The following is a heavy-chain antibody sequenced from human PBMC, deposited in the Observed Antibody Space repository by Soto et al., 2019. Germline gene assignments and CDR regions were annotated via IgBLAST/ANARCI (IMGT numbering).Heavy chain of an antibody. CDR1: GYTFTSYG. CDR2: ISAYNGNT. V-gene: IGHV1-18*01. Sequence: GASVKVSCKASGYTFTSYGISWVRQAPGQGLEWMGWISAYNGNTNYAQKLQGRVTMTTDTSTSTAYMELRSLRSDDTAVYYCARDLFDLYDIVGPFLEVGVGGKGTTVTVSS. J-gene: IGHJ6*03. CDR3: ARDLFDLYDIVGPFLEVGV. D-gene: IGHD2-21*01.